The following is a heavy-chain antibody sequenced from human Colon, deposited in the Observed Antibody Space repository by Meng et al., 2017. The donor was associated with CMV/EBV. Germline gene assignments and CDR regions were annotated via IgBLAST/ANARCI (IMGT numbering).Heavy chain of an antibody. J-gene: IGHJ3*02. Sequence: GSLRLSCAASGFTFSNYWMTWLRQAPGKGLEWIGSIYYSGSTYYNPSLKSRVTISVDTSKNQFSLKLSSVTAADTAVYYCASPPRGVVVPAAILSHDAFDIWGQGTMVTVSS. CDR2: IYYSGST. CDR3: ASPPRGVVVPAAILSHDAFDI. D-gene: IGHD2-2*01. V-gene: IGHV4-39*07. CDR1: GFTFSNYW.